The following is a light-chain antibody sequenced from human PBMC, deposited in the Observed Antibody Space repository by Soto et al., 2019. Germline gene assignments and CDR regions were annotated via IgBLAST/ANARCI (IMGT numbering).Light chain of an antibody. V-gene: IGLV1-36*01. CDR1: SSNIGNNA. J-gene: IGLJ3*02. CDR2: DD. Sequence: QSVLTQPPSVSEAPRQRVTISCSGSSSNIGNNAINWYQQLPGKAPKLLIYDDLLPSGVSDRFSGSKSGTSASLAISGLQSEDEADYYCAAWDDSLNGWVFGGGTKLTVL. CDR3: AAWDDSLNGWV.